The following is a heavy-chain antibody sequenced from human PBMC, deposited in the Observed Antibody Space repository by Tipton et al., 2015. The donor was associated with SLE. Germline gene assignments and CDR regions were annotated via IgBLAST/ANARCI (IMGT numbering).Heavy chain of an antibody. D-gene: IGHD3-10*01. CDR3: ARLSLGEEYFFDY. CDR2: IYHSGCT. CDR1: GDSITSQF. J-gene: IGHJ4*02. Sequence: TLYLTCNVSGDSITSQFWNWIRQPPGKGLEWIGYIYHSGCTNYNTSLKSRVTMSVETSKNQFSLKLSSVTAADTAVYYCARLSLGEEYFFDYWGQGTLVSVSS. V-gene: IGHV4-59*11.